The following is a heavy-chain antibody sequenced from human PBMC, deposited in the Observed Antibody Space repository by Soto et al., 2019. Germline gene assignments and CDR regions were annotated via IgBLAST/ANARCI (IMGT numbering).Heavy chain of an antibody. CDR3: ARLGVGLAAPRVWAH. Sequence: QVQVVQSGAEVKKPGASVKVSCKASGYTFTSNGISWVRQAPGQGLEWMGWINPYNGNTQYADKFAGRVTVTADTSTTTSFMEVTSLTSDDTAVFYCARLGVGLAAPRVWAHWGQGTLVTVSS. D-gene: IGHD3-16*01. J-gene: IGHJ4*02. V-gene: IGHV1-18*01. CDR1: GYTFTSNG. CDR2: INPYNGNT.